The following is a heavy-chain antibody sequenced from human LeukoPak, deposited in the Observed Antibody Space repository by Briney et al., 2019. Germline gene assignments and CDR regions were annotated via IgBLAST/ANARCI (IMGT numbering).Heavy chain of an antibody. CDR2: ISFHGTDS. Sequence: GGSLRLSCAASGFTFISYAIHWVRQAPGKGLEWVAVISFHGTDSFYADSVKGRFTISRDNSKNSLYLQMNSLRAEDTAVYYCAELGITMIGGVWGKGTTVTISS. V-gene: IGHV3-30*04. D-gene: IGHD3-10*02. CDR3: AELGITMIGGV. J-gene: IGHJ6*04. CDR1: GFTFISYA.